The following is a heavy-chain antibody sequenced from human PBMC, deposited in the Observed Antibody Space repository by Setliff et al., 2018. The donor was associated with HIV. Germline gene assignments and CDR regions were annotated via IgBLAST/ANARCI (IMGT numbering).Heavy chain of an antibody. CDR2: ISSSSRSK. CDR3: ARDVSGRVRTYIDY. D-gene: IGHD3-10*01. CDR1: GFTFSTYS. Sequence: GGSLRLSCEASGFTFSTYSMNWVRQAPGKGLEWVSSISSSSRSKYYADSVKGRFTIARDNAKNSLYLQMNSLTAEDTAVYYCARDVSGRVRTYIDYWGQGALVTVSS. J-gene: IGHJ4*02. V-gene: IGHV3-21*01.